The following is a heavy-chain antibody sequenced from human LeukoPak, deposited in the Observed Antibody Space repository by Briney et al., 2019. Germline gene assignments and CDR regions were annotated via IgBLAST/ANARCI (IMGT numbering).Heavy chain of an antibody. CDR2: ISWNSGNI. D-gene: IGHD5-18*01. J-gene: IGHJ4*02. V-gene: IGHV3-9*03. CDR3: AKGYSYDMTYYFGY. CDR1: GFTFDDYA. Sequence: PGRSLRLSCVASGFTFDDYAMHWVRQAPGKGLEWVTGISWNSGNIGYADSVKGRFAISRDSAKNSLYLQMNSLRAEDMALYYCAKGYSYDMTYYFGYWGQGTLVTVSS.